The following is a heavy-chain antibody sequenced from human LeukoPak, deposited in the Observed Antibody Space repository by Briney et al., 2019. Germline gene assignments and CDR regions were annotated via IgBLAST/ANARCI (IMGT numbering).Heavy chain of an antibody. D-gene: IGHD2-2*02. Sequence: SGGSLRPSCAASGFTFSRYTMNWVRQAPGKGLEWVSSISSSNSYIYYADSVKGRFTISRDNAKNSLYLQMNSLRAEDTAVYYCARDETYCSSPSCYNDYWGQGTLVTVSS. J-gene: IGHJ4*02. CDR3: ARDETYCSSPSCYNDY. CDR2: ISSSNSYI. CDR1: GFTFSRYT. V-gene: IGHV3-21*01.